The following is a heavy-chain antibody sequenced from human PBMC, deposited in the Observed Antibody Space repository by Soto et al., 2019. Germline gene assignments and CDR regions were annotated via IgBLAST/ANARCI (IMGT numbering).Heavy chain of an antibody. J-gene: IGHJ6*02. CDR1: GGSISSSSYY. V-gene: IGHV4-39*01. CDR3: ATISNVVVVPAGMQHYYYRMDV. Sequence: SETLSITCTVSGGSISSSSYYWGWIRQPTGKGLEWIGSIYYSGSTYYNPSLKSRVTISVDTSKNQFSLKLSSVTAADTAVYYCATISNVVVVPAGMQHYYYRMDVWGQGTTVTVSS. D-gene: IGHD2-2*01. CDR2: IYYSGST.